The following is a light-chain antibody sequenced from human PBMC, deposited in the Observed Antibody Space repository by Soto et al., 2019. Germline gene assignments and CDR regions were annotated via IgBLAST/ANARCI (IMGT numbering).Light chain of an antibody. Sequence: EIVLTQSPGTLSLSPGERATLSCRASQSVSSNYLAWYQQKSGQAPRLLLYGTSSRATGIPERFSGSGSGTDFTLTISRLGPEDFAVYYCQQYGSSSWTFGQGTKVDIK. V-gene: IGKV3-20*01. CDR1: QSVSSNY. CDR3: QQYGSSSWT. J-gene: IGKJ1*01. CDR2: GTS.